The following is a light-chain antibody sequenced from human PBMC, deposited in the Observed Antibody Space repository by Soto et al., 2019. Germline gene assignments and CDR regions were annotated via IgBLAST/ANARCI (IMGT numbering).Light chain of an antibody. J-gene: IGLJ1*01. CDR1: SSVVGSYNL. CDR3: CSYAGSSTYV. Sequence: QSALTQPAPVSGSPGQSITLSCTGTSSVVGSYNLVSWYQQHPGKAPKLMIYEVSKRPSGVSNRFSGSKSGNTASLTISGLQAEDEADYYCCSYAGSSTYVFGTGTKVTVL. V-gene: IGLV2-23*02. CDR2: EVS.